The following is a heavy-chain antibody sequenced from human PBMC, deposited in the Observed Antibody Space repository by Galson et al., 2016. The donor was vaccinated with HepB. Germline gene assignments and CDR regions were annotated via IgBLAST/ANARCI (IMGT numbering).Heavy chain of an antibody. Sequence: SVKVSCKASGYTFIDYAMNWVRQAPGQGLEWVGWINTNNGDATYAQGFTGRFVFSMDTTVSTAFLQISSLKVAETAVYYCARDPLAPWGQGTLVTVSS. V-gene: IGHV7-4-1*02. CDR1: GYTFIDYA. CDR3: ARDPLAP. CDR2: INTNNGDA. J-gene: IGHJ5*02.